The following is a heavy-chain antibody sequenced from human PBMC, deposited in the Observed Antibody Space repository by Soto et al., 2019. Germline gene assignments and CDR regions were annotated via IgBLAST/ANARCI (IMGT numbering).Heavy chain of an antibody. CDR3: ARIRYDSSGYYCDY. D-gene: IGHD3-22*01. CDR2: IDWDDDK. Sequence: YGPTLVNPTQTLTLTCTFSGFSLSTSGMCVSWIRQPPGKALEWLALIDWDDDKYYSTSLKTRLTISKDTSKNQVVLTMTNMDPVDTATYYCARIRYDSSGYYCDYWGQGTLVTVSS. CDR1: GFSLSTSGMC. J-gene: IGHJ4*02. V-gene: IGHV2-70*01.